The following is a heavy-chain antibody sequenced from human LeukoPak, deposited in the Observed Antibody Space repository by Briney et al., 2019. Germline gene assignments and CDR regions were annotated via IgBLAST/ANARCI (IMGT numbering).Heavy chain of an antibody. CDR1: GYTVTGYY. J-gene: IGHJ4*02. Sequence: GASVKVSCKASGYTVTGYYMHWVRQAPGQGLEWMGRINPNSGGTNYAQKFQGRVTMTRDASISTAYMELSRLRSDDTAVYYCARDSVVLGRSSGQLAGCGYWGQGTLVTVSS. CDR2: INPNSGGT. CDR3: ARDSVVLGRSSGQLAGCGY. D-gene: IGHD3-10*01. V-gene: IGHV1-2*06.